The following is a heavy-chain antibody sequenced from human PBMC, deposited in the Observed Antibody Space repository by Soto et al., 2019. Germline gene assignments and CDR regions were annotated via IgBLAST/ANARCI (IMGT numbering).Heavy chain of an antibody. CDR1: GFPLSDHY. D-gene: IGHD5-18*01. CDR2: SRNRGNNYVT. J-gene: IGHJ4*02. Sequence: GGSLRLSCEVSGFPLSDHYMDLVRQAPGKGLEWVGRSRNRGNNYVTEYAASVKGRFTISRDDSKNSVHLQMNSLKTEDTARYHCVTYCGYIYGLWGQGILVTVSS. CDR3: VTYCGYIYGL. V-gene: IGHV3-72*01.